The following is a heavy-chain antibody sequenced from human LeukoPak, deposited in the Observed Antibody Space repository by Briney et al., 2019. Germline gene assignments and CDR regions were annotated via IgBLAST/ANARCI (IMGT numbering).Heavy chain of an antibody. CDR1: GFTFSSYG. CDR2: ISYDGSNK. J-gene: IGHJ3*02. D-gene: IGHD1-26*01. CDR3: ARDFSGRGDAFDI. Sequence: GRSLRLSRAASGFTFSSYGMHWVRQAPGKGLEWVAVISYDGSNKYYADSVKGRFTISRDNSKNTLYLQMNSLRAEDTAVYYCARDFSGRGDAFDIWGQGTMVTVSS. V-gene: IGHV3-30*03.